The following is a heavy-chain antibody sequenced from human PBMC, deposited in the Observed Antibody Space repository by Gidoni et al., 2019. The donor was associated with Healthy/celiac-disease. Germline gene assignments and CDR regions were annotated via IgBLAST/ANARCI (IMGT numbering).Heavy chain of an antibody. J-gene: IGHJ6*02. CDR2: IYTSGST. Sequence: QVQLQESGPGLVKPSQTLSLTCTVSGGSISSGSYYWSWIRQPAGKGLAWIGRIYTSGSTNYNPSLKSRVTISVDTSKNQFSLKLSSVTAADTAVYYCARTHHVVVYYDSSGYYNDYGMDVWGQGTTVTVSS. CDR1: GGSISSGSYY. CDR3: ARTHHVVVYYDSSGYYNDYGMDV. D-gene: IGHD3-22*01. V-gene: IGHV4-61*02.